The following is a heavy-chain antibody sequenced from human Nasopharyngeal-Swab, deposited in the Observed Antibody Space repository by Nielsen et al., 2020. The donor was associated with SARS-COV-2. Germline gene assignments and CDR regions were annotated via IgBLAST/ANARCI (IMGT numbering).Heavy chain of an antibody. D-gene: IGHD3-22*01. V-gene: IGHV4-30-4*01. CDR1: GGSISSGDYY. J-gene: IGHJ2*01. CDR2: IYYSGST. Sequence: SETLPLTCTVSGGSISSGDYYWSWIRQPPGKGLEWIGYIYYSGSTYYNPSLKSRITMSVDTSKNQFSLKLSSVTAADTAVYYCASNRYYYDSSGYYYWYFDLWGRGTLVTVSS. CDR3: ASNRYYYDSSGYYYWYFDL.